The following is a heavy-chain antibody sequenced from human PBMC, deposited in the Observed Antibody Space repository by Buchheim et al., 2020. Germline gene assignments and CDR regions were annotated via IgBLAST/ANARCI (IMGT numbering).Heavy chain of an antibody. Sequence: QEQLVESGGGFVKPGGSLRLSCAASVFTFYDYYMTWIRQAPGKGLEWVSYISYSGSAIYYPYSVKGRFTISRDNVKNSLYLQVNSLRAEDTAVYYCARLRSSWLAYYYYMDVWGKGTT. J-gene: IGHJ6*03. CDR3: ARLRSSWLAYYYYMDV. D-gene: IGHD6-13*01. CDR2: ISYSGSAI. V-gene: IGHV3-11*01. CDR1: VFTFYDYY.